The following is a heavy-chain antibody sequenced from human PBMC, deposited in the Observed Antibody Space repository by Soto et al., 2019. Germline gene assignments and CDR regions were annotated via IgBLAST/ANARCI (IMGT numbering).Heavy chain of an antibody. Sequence: ASVKVSCKASGYTFTSYAMHWVRQAPGQRLEWMGWINAGNGNTKYSQKFQGRVTITRDTSASTAYMELNSLRSEDTAVYYCARSSVVVNAADNSGQGTLVTVAS. J-gene: IGHJ4*02. CDR3: ARSSVVVNAADN. V-gene: IGHV1-3*01. CDR2: INAGNGNT. D-gene: IGHD2-21*01. CDR1: GYTFTSYA.